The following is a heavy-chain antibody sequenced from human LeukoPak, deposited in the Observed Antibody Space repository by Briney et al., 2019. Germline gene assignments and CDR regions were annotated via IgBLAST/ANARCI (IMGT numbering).Heavy chain of an antibody. J-gene: IGHJ4*02. D-gene: IGHD6-6*01. V-gene: IGHV3-48*04. CDR2: ISSSGSTI. CDR1: GFTFSTYV. CDR3: AARYSSSSVGY. Sequence: PGGSLKLSCAASGFTFSTYVMSWVRQAPGKGLEWVSYISSSGSTIYYADSVKGRFTISRDNAKNSLYLQLNSLRAEDTAVCDCAARYSSSSVGYWGQGTLVTVSS.